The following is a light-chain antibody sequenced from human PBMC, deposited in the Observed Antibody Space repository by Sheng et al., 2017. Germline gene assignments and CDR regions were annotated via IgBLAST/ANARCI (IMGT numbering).Light chain of an antibody. CDR3: QQYDSFLHT. CDR1: QSINNW. J-gene: IGKJ2*01. CDR2: KAS. Sequence: DIQMTQSPSTLSASVGDRVTITCRASQSINNWLAWYQQKPGKAPKLLIYKASSLESGVPSRFSGSGSRTEFTLTINSLQPDDFATYYCQQYDSFLHTFGQGTKLEI. V-gene: IGKV1-5*03.